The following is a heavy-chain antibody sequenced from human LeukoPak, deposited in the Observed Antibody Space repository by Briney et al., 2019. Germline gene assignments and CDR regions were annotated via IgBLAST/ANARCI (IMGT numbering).Heavy chain of an antibody. Sequence: SQTLSLTCTVSGGSISSGSYYWSWIRQPAGKGLEGIGRIYTSGSTNYNPSLKSRVTISVDTSKNQFSLKLSSVTAADTAVYYCARDSPMRSELRAYYYYYMDVWGKGTTVTVSS. J-gene: IGHJ6*03. V-gene: IGHV4-61*02. CDR3: ARDSPMRSELRAYYYYYMDV. CDR1: GGSISSGSYY. CDR2: IYTSGST. D-gene: IGHD1-14*01.